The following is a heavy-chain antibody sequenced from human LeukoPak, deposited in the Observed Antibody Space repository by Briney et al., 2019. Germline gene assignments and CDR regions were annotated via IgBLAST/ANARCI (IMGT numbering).Heavy chain of an antibody. CDR3: ARLGRGTQILTKIVVVPAAPDY. Sequence: PSETLSLTCTVSGGSISSSSYYWGWIRQPPGKGLEWIGSIYYSGSTYYNPSLKSRVTIFVDTSKNQFSLKLSSVAAADTAVYYCARLGRGTQILTKIVVVPAAPDYWGQGTLVTVSS. D-gene: IGHD2-2*01. J-gene: IGHJ4*02. CDR1: GGSISSSSYY. CDR2: IYYSGST. V-gene: IGHV4-39*01.